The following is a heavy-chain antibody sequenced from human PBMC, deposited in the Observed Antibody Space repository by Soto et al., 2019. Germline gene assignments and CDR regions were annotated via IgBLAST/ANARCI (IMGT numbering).Heavy chain of an antibody. Sequence: QVTLKESGPVLVNPTETLTLTCTVSGFSLSNARMGVSWIRQPPGKALEWLAHIFSNDEKSYSTSLKSRLTISKDTSKSQVVLTMTNMDPVDTATYYCARTRTHYYDSSGYTTDYWGQGTLVTVSS. CDR2: IFSNDEK. CDR3: ARTRTHYYDSSGYTTDY. CDR1: GFSLSNARMG. D-gene: IGHD3-22*01. V-gene: IGHV2-26*01. J-gene: IGHJ4*02.